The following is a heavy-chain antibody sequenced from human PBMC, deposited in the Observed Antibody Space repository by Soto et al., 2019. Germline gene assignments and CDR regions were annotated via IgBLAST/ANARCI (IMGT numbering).Heavy chain of an antibody. Sequence: GESLKISCKGSGYSFTSYWIGWVRQMPGKGLEWMGIIYPGDSDTRYSPSFQGQVTISADKSISTAYLQWSSLKASDTAMYYCAVDLLTGDYYYGMDVWGQGTTVTVSS. CDR1: GYSFTSYW. J-gene: IGHJ6*02. CDR3: AVDLLTGDYYYGMDV. V-gene: IGHV5-51*01. CDR2: IYPGDSDT.